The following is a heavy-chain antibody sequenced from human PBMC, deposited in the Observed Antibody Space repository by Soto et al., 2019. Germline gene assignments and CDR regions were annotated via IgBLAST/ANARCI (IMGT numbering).Heavy chain of an antibody. Sequence: SETRSLTCDVYVGSLSVYSWCWLRQSPGKGLEWIGEINRSGSTYYNPSLKSRVTMSLDTSKNQFSLNLSSVTAADTAVYYCARGRYYDSGTRPYWFDPWGQGALVTVSS. J-gene: IGHJ5*02. CDR2: INRSGST. CDR3: ARGRYYDSGTRPYWFDP. V-gene: IGHV4-34*01. CDR1: VGSLSVYS. D-gene: IGHD3-16*01.